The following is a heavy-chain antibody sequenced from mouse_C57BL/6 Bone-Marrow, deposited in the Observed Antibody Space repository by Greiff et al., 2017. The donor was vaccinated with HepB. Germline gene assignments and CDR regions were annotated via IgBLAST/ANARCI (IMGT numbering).Heavy chain of an antibody. V-gene: IGHV1-9*01. D-gene: IGHD1-1*01. Sequence: VQLQQSGAELMNPGASVKLSCKATGYTFTGYWIQWVKQRPGHGLEWIGEILPGSGSTNYNEKFKGKATFTADTSSNTAYMQLSSLTTEDSALYDCASGDYYGSSYLDYWGQGTTLTVSA. J-gene: IGHJ2*01. CDR3: ASGDYYGSSYLDY. CDR2: ILPGSGST. CDR1: GYTFTGYW.